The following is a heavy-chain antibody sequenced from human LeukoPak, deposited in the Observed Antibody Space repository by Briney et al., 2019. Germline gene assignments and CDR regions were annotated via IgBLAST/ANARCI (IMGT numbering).Heavy chain of an antibody. CDR2: INAGNGNI. CDR3: AREWLLSFDY. CDR1: GYTFTTYA. D-gene: IGHD3-22*01. Sequence: ASAKLSCKTSGYTFTTYAIHWVSQAPGQRLEWMGGINAGNGNIKYSQKFQGRVTITRDTSASTAYMELSSLRSEDTAVYYCAREWLLSFDYWGQGTLVTVSS. J-gene: IGHJ4*02. V-gene: IGHV1-3*01.